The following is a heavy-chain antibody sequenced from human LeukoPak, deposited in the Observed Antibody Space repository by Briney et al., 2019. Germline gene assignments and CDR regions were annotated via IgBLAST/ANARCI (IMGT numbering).Heavy chain of an antibody. J-gene: IGHJ4*02. CDR1: GYSFTSYW. V-gene: IGHV5-51*01. CDR3: ARHGVTTPSFDY. CDR2: IYPGDSDT. D-gene: IGHD1-1*01. Sequence: GESLKISCKGSGYSFTSYWIGWVRQMPGKGLEWMGIIYPGDSDTTYNPAFQGQVTISADKSTNTASLQWSSLKASDTAMYYCARHGVTTPSFDYWGQGTLVTVSS.